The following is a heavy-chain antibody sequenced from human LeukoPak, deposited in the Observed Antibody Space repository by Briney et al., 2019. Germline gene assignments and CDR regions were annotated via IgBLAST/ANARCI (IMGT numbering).Heavy chain of an antibody. CDR1: GYTFTSYG. CDR2: ISAYNGNT. D-gene: IGHD3-9*01. J-gene: IGHJ4*02. V-gene: IGHV1-18*01. Sequence: ASVKVSCKASGYTFTSYGISWVRQAPGQGLEWMGWISAYNGNTNYAQKLQGRVTMTTDTSTSTAYMELRSLRSDDTAVYSCARVPYVGYDILTGPFDYWGQGTLVTVSS. CDR3: ARVPYVGYDILTGPFDY.